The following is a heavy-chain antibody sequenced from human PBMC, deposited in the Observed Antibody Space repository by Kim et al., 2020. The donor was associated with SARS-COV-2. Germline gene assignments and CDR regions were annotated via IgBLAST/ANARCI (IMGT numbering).Heavy chain of an antibody. Sequence: GGSLRLSCAASGFTFSSYSMSWVRQAPGKGLEWVSDISGSGDIRKYADSVEGRFTISRDNSKNTMYLQMDSLRGDDTAVYYCANGARSRGCLTHDNWGQG. CDR2: ISGSGDIR. J-gene: IGHJ4*02. V-gene: IGHV3-23*01. CDR3: ANGARSRGCLTHDN. CDR1: GFTFSSYS. D-gene: IGHD6-19*01.